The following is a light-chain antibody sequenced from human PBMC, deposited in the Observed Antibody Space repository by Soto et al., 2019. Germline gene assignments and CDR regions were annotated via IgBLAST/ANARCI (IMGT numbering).Light chain of an antibody. CDR2: GND. CDR3: ATGNDSLNAFV. J-gene: IGLJ1*01. V-gene: IGLV1-44*01. CDR1: SCNIGRNT. Sequence: SALTQPPSGSGTPGQRVRVCCSGSSCNIGRNTVIWYKHVPGSAPKLLVFGNDPRPSGVPDRFSGSKSGASASLAVSGLXSVDEADYGCATGNDSLNAFVFGTGPNVTVL.